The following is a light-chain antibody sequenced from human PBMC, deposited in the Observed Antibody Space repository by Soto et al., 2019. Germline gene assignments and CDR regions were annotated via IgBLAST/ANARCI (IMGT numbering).Light chain of an antibody. CDR2: DAS. CDR3: QQYNSYPCT. CDR1: QSIRNW. V-gene: IGKV1-5*01. J-gene: IGKJ2*02. Sequence: DIQMTQSPSTLSASVGDRVTITCRASQSIRNWLAWYQQKPGKAPKLLIYDASSLESGVPSRFSGSGSETEFTLTISSLQPDDFATYYCQQYNSYPCTFGQGTKLNIK.